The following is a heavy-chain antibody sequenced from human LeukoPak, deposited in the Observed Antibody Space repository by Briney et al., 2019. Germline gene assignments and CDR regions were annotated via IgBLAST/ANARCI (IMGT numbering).Heavy chain of an antibody. D-gene: IGHD6-19*01. J-gene: IGHJ4*02. CDR3: TRDTGYRSTH. CDR1: GFTFGDYA. CDR2: IRSKAYGGTS. Sequence: GGSLRLSCTASGFTFGDYAMSWVRQAPGKGLEWVGFIRSKAYGGTSEYAASVKGRFIISRDDSKSIAYLQMNSLKTEDTAVYYCTRDTGYRSTHWGQGTLVTVSS. V-gene: IGHV3-49*04.